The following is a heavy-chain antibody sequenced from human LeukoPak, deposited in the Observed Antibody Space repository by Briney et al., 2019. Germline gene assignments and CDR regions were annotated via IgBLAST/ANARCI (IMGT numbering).Heavy chain of an antibody. CDR2: IIPSGGRT. CDR3: AKGEDGFEYYYYIDG. V-gene: IGHV3-23*01. D-gene: IGHD2/OR15-2a*01. Sequence: GRTLRLSCEASGFTFNNYVMNCVRQAPGKGLEWVSSIIPSGGRTNYAESVKGRFTISRDNSKNTVELQMNTLRAEDTAVYYCAKGEDGFEYYYYIDGWGKGTTVTVSS. J-gene: IGHJ6*03. CDR1: GFTFNNYV.